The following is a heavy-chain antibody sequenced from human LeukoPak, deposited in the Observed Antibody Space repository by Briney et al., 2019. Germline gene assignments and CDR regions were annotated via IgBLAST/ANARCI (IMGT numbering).Heavy chain of an antibody. CDR2: INPNSGGT. J-gene: IGHJ4*02. CDR3: ARDQGGTGSWYEGEGY. CDR1: GYTFTGYY. Sequence: ASVKVSCKASGYTFTGYYMHWVRQAPGQGLEWMGWINPNSGGTNYAQKFQGRVTMTRDTSISTAYMKLSRLRSDDTAVYYCARDQGGTGSWYEGEGYWGQGTLVTVSS. D-gene: IGHD6-13*01. V-gene: IGHV1-2*02.